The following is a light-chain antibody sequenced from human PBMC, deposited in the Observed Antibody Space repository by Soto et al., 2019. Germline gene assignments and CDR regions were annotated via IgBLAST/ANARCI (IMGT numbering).Light chain of an antibody. Sequence: EIVLTQSPGTLSLSPGERATLSCRASQSVSSSYLAWYQQEPGQAPRLLIYGASSRATGIPDRFSGSGSGTDFTLTISRLEPEDFAVYYCQQYGSSPRFGQGTRLEIK. J-gene: IGKJ5*01. CDR2: GAS. V-gene: IGKV3-20*01. CDR1: QSVSSSY. CDR3: QQYGSSPR.